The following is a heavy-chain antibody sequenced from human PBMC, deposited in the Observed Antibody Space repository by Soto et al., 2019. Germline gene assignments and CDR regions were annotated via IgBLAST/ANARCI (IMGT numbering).Heavy chain of an antibody. Sequence: EVQLVESGGGLVQPGRSLRLSCAASGFTFDDYAMHWVRQAPGKGLEWVSGISWNSGSIGYADSVKGRFTISRDNAKNSLYLQMNSLRAEDTALYYCAKAIPDDIPTNNGEVGGGMDVWGQGTTVTVSS. CDR2: ISWNSGSI. CDR1: GFTFDDYA. CDR3: AKAIPDDIPTNNGEVGGGMDV. J-gene: IGHJ6*02. D-gene: IGHD3-9*01. V-gene: IGHV3-9*01.